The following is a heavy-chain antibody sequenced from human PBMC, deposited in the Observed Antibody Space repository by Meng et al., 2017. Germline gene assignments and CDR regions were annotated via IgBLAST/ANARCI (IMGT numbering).Heavy chain of an antibody. CDR2: INHSGST. J-gene: IGHJ2*01. Sequence: QVQLQQWGAGLLKPSATLSLPCAVYGGSFSGYYWSWIRQPPGKGLEWIGEINHSGSTNYNPSLKSRVTISVDTSKNQFSLKLSSVTAADTAVYYCARGPLTEKSAYWYFDLWGRGTLVTVSS. V-gene: IGHV4-34*01. CDR1: GGSFSGYY. CDR3: ARGPLTEKSAYWYFDL. D-gene: IGHD7-27*01.